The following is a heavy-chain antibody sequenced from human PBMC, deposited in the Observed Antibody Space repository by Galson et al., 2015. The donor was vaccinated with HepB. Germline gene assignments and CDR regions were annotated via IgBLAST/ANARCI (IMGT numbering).Heavy chain of an antibody. CDR2: IIPILGIA. D-gene: IGHD6-25*01. CDR3: ATWGIAATNDVGYFDY. Sequence: SVKVSCKASGGTFSSYTISWVRQAPGQGLEWMGRIIPILGIANYAQKFQGRVTITADKSTSTAYMELSSLRSEDTAVYYCATWGIAATNDVGYFDYWGQGTLVTVSS. CDR1: GGTFSSYT. V-gene: IGHV1-69*02. J-gene: IGHJ4*02.